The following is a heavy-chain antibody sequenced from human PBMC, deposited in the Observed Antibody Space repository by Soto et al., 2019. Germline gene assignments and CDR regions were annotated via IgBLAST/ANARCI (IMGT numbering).Heavy chain of an antibody. Sequence: GGSLRLSCAASGFTFSSYAMSWVRQAPGKGLEWVSAISGSGGSTYYADSVKGRFTISRDNSKNTLYLQMNSLRAEDTAVYYCAKLVRGCSGGSCYYGMDVWGQGTTVTVSS. CDR3: AKLVRGCSGGSCYYGMDV. CDR1: GFTFSSYA. D-gene: IGHD2-15*01. CDR2: ISGSGGST. V-gene: IGHV3-23*01. J-gene: IGHJ6*02.